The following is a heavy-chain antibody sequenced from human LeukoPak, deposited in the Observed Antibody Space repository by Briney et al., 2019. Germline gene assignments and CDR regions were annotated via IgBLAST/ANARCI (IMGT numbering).Heavy chain of an antibody. V-gene: IGHV4-59*01. Sequence: SETLSLTCTVSGGSISNYYWTWIRQPPGKGLEXXXYIYYSGSTNYNPSLRSRATLSVDTSKKQFSLNLSSVTAADTALYYCARVATMVRGSNGMDVWGKGTTVTVSS. CDR1: GGSISNYY. J-gene: IGHJ6*04. CDR3: ARVATMVRGSNGMDV. D-gene: IGHD3-10*01. CDR2: IYYSGST.